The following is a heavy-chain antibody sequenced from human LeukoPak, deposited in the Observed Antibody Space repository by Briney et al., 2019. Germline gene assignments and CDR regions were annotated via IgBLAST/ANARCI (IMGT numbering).Heavy chain of an antibody. Sequence: SETLSLTCTVSGGSIASTSYYWGWIRQPPGKGLEWIGSIYYSGSTCYNPPLKSRVTMSLDTSKNHFSLKLSSVTAADTAVYYCARGANWGSPDYWGQGTLVTVSS. J-gene: IGHJ4*02. V-gene: IGHV4-39*02. CDR3: ARGANWGSPDY. CDR1: GGSIASTSYY. CDR2: IYYSGST. D-gene: IGHD7-27*01.